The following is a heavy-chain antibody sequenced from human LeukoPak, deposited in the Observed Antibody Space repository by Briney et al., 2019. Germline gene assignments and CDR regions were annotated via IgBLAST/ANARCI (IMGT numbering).Heavy chain of an antibody. CDR2: IIPILGIA. CDR1: GGTFSSYA. D-gene: IGHD5-18*01. J-gene: IGHJ4*02. CDR3: ARDKVSDGYSYGFDY. Sequence: ASVKVSCKASGGTFSSYAFSWVRQAPGQGLEWMGRIIPILGIANYAQKFQGRVTITADKSTSTAYMELSSLRSEDTAVYYCARDKVSDGYSYGFDYWGQGTLVTVSS. V-gene: IGHV1-69*04.